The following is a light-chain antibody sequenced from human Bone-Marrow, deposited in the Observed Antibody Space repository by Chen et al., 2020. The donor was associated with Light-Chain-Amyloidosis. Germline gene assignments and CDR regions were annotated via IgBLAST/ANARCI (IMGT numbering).Light chain of an antibody. V-gene: IGLV2-14*01. CDR2: EVT. CDR1: SSDVGGDNH. J-gene: IGLJ1*01. CDR3: SSYTIANTRV. Sequence: QSALTQPASLSGPPGQSITTSCTGTSSDVGGDNHVSWYQQHPDKAPKLMIYEVTNRPSWVPDRVSGSKSDNTASLTILGLQTEDEADYFWSSYTIANTRVFGSGTRVTVL.